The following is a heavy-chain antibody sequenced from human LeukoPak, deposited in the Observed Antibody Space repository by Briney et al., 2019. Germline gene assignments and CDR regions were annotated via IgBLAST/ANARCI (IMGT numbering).Heavy chain of an antibody. CDR2: IKQDGSEK. V-gene: IGHV3-7*01. CDR1: GFTFSSYW. D-gene: IGHD2-21*02. CDR3: ARYCGGGCYGMDV. J-gene: IGHJ6*02. Sequence: GGSLRLSCTASGFTFSSYWMSWVRQAPGKGLEWVANIKQDGSEKAYVDSVKGRFTISRDSAQNSLYLRMNSLRAEDTAVYYCARYCGGGCYGMDVWGQGTTVTVSS.